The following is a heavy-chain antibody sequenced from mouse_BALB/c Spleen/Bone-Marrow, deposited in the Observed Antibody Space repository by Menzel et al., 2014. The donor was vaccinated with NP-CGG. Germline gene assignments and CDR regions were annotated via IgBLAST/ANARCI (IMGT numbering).Heavy chain of an antibody. V-gene: IGHV1-34*01. J-gene: IGHJ2*01. D-gene: IGHD1-2*01. CDR2: VYPNNGGT. CDR3: ATWDYGYY. Sequence: EVKVVESGPDLVKPGASVKISCKASGYSFTGYYMHWMKQSHGKSLEGIGRVYPNNGGTDYNQKFKGKAILTVDKSSSTAYMELRSLTSEDSAVYYCATWDYGYYWGQGTTLTVSS. CDR1: GYSFTGYY.